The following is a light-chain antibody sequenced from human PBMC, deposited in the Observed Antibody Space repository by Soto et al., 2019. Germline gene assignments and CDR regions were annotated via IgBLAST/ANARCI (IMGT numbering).Light chain of an antibody. J-gene: IGLJ3*02. V-gene: IGLV2-8*01. CDR1: SRDVGGYNY. Sequence: QSALTLPPSASGSPGQSVTISCTGTSRDVGGYNYVSWYQQQPGKGPKLLIYEVSKRPSGVPDRFSGSKSGNTASLTVSGLQAEDEADYYCSSYAGSNHLKWLFGGGTKLTVL. CDR3: SSYAGSNHLKWL. CDR2: EVS.